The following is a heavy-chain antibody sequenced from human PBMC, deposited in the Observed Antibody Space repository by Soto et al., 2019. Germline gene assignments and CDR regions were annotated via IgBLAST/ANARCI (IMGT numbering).Heavy chain of an antibody. CDR3: AKAAPVVPAATNWFDP. CDR2: ISGSGGST. V-gene: IGHV3-23*01. CDR1: GFTFSSYA. J-gene: IGHJ5*02. D-gene: IGHD2-2*01. Sequence: EVQLLESGGGLVQPGESLRLSCAASGFTFSSYAMSWVRQAPGKGLEWVSAISGSGGSTYYADSVKGRFTISRDNSKNTLYLQMNSLRAEDTAVYYCAKAAPVVPAATNWFDPWGQGTLVTVSS.